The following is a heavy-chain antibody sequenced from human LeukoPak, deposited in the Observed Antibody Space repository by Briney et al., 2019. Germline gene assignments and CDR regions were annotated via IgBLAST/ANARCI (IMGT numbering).Heavy chain of an antibody. Sequence: PGRSLRLPCAASGFTFSSYGMNWVRQAPGKGLEWGAVISYDGSNKYYADSVKGRFTISRDNSKNTLFVQMSSLRAEDTAVYYCARGEYYSDTSSYFDYWGQGTLVTVSS. CDR3: ARGEYYSDTSSYFDY. CDR1: GFTFSSYG. D-gene: IGHD3-22*01. CDR2: ISYDGSNK. V-gene: IGHV3-30*03. J-gene: IGHJ4*02.